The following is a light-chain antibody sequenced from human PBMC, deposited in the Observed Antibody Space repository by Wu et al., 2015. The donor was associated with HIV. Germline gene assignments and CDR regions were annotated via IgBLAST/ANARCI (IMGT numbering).Light chain of an antibody. J-gene: IGKJ4*01. CDR2: RAS. CDR3: QQYDNWPPLT. Sequence: EIVLTQSPGTLSLSPGERAILSCRASQSVRDNLAWYQQKPGQAPRLLLYRASFRASGIPARFSGSGSGTEFTLTISSLQSEDFAVYYCQQYDNWPPLTFGGGTKVEIK. V-gene: IGKV3-15*01. CDR1: QSVRDN.